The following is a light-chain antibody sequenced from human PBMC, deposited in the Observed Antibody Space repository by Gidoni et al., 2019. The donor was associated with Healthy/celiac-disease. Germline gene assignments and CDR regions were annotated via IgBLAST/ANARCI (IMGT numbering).Light chain of an antibody. CDR2: KAS. CDR1: QSISSW. CDR3: QQYNSYSRAWT. Sequence: DIQNTQSPSTLSASVGDRVTITCRASQSISSWLAWYQQKPGKAPKLLIYKASSLESGVPSRFSGSGSGTEFTLTISSLQPDDFATYYCQQYNSYSRAWTFGQGTKVEIK. J-gene: IGKJ1*01. V-gene: IGKV1-5*03.